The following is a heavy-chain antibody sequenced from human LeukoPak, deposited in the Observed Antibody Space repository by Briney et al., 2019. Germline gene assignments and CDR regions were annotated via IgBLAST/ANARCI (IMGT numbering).Heavy chain of an antibody. J-gene: IGHJ4*02. V-gene: IGHV3-30*02. CDR1: GFTFSSYG. D-gene: IGHD6-6*01. Sequence: GGSLRLSCAASGFTFSSYGMHWVRQAPGKGLEWVAFIRYDGSNKYYADSVKGRFTISRDNSKNTLYLQMNSQRAEDTAVYYCAKLANAARDFDYWGQGTLVTVSS. CDR2: IRYDGSNK. CDR3: AKLANAARDFDY.